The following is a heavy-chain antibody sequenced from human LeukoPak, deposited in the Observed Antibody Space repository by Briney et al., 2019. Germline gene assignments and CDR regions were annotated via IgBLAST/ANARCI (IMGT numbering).Heavy chain of an antibody. D-gene: IGHD2-21*02. CDR3: ARAPSVVVTARTFDY. J-gene: IGHJ4*02. V-gene: IGHV1-46*01. CDR2: INPSGGST. CDR1: GYTFTSYY. Sequence: ASVKVSCKASGYTFTSYYMHWVRQAPGQGLEWMGIINPSGGSTSYAQKFQGRVTMTRDMSTSTVYMELSSLRSEDTAVYYCARAPSVVVTARTFDYWGQGTLVTVSS.